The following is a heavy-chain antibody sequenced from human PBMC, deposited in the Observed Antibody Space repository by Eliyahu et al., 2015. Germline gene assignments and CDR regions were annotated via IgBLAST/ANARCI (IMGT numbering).Heavy chain of an antibody. V-gene: IGHV3-74*01. J-gene: IGHJ4*02. CDR1: GFTFSSXW. CDR3: ASGSFWGGYNAGHYFDY. CDR2: INSDGSST. Sequence: EVQLVESGGGLVQPGGSLRLSCAASGFTFSSXWMHWVRQAPGKGLVWVSRINSDGSSTSYADSVKGRFTISRDNAKNTLYLQMNSLRAEDTAVYYCASGSFWGGYNAGHYFDYWGQGTLVTVSS. D-gene: IGHD5-24*01.